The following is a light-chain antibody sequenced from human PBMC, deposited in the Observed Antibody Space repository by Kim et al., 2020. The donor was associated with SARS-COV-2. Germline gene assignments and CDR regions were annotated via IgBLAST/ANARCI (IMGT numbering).Light chain of an antibody. J-gene: IGKJ3*01. CDR2: ATS. V-gene: IGKV1-12*01. CDR1: QGITRW. Sequence: DIQMTQSPSSVSASVGDRVTITCRASQGITRWIAWYQQRPGRAPRLLIHATSNLQSVVPSRFSGSGSGTDFTLTISNLQPEDFATYYCQQADTFPFTFGPGTKVDIK. CDR3: QQADTFPFT.